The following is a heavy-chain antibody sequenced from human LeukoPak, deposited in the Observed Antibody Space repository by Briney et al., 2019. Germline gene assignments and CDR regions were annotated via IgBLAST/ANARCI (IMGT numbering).Heavy chain of an antibody. CDR2: INHSGST. Sequence: SETLSLTCAVYGGSFSGYYWSWIRQPPGKGLEWIGEINHSGSTNYNPSLKSRVTISVDTSKNQFSLKLSSVTAADTAVYYCARSFTMIVVAHGYWGQGTLVTVSS. CDR1: GGSFSGYY. D-gene: IGHD3-22*01. V-gene: IGHV4-34*01. J-gene: IGHJ4*02. CDR3: ARSFTMIVVAHGY.